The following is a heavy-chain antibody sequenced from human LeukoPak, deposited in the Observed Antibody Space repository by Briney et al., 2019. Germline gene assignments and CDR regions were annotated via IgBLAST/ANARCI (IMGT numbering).Heavy chain of an antibody. Sequence: SETLSLTCAVYGGSFSGYYWSWIRQPPGKGLEWIGEINHSGSTNYNPSPKSRVTISVDTSKNQFSLKLSSVTAADTAVYYCARGHGTISPRGYYYYYMDVWGKGTTVTVSS. J-gene: IGHJ6*03. D-gene: IGHD3-3*01. V-gene: IGHV4-34*01. CDR2: INHSGST. CDR3: ARGHGTISPRGYYYYYMDV. CDR1: GGSFSGYY.